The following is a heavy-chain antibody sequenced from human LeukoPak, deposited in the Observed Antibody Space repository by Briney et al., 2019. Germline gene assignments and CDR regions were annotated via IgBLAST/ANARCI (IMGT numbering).Heavy chain of an antibody. CDR3: ARQYSGSPGD. J-gene: IGHJ4*02. V-gene: IGHV3-74*01. Sequence: GGSLRLSCVASGFTFSSYSMHWVRQAPGKGLVWVSRIDSDGSSTSYADSVKGRFTISRDNAKNTLYLQMNSLRAEDTAVYYCARQYSGSPGDWGQGTLVTVSS. CDR2: IDSDGSST. D-gene: IGHD1-26*01. CDR1: GFTFSSYS.